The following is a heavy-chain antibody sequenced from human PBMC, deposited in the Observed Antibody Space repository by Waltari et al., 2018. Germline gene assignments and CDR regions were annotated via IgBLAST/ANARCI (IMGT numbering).Heavy chain of an antibody. D-gene: IGHD3-22*01. CDR3: ARVLPGDYESSGYYPWWYFDL. J-gene: IGHJ2*01. CDR1: GGPISSGDYY. V-gene: IGHV4-30-4*08. Sequence: QVQLQESGPGLVKPSQTLSLTCTVSGGPISSGDYYWSWIRQPPGKGPGWIGYIYYSGSTYYNPSLKSRVTLSVDTSKTQFSLKLSSVTAADTAVYYCARVLPGDYESSGYYPWWYFDLWGRGTLVTVSS. CDR2: IYYSGST.